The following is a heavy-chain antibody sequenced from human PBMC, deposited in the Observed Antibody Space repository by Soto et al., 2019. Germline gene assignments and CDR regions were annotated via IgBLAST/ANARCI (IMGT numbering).Heavy chain of an antibody. J-gene: IGHJ6*02. D-gene: IGHD2-15*01. CDR1: GGTFSSYA. Sequence: QVQLVQSGAEVKKPGSSVKVSCKASGGTFSSYAISWVRQAPGQGLEWMGGIIPIFGTANYAQKFQGRVTITADESTSTAYMELSSLRSEDTAVYYCALGDCSGGSCYSGEVYYYYYYGMDVWSQGTTVTVSS. CDR3: ALGDCSGGSCYSGEVYYYYYYGMDV. CDR2: IIPIFGTA. V-gene: IGHV1-69*01.